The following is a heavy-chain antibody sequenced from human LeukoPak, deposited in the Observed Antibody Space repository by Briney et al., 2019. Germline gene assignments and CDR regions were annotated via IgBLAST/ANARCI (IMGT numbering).Heavy chain of an antibody. V-gene: IGHV1-18*01. Sequence: GASVKVSCKASGYTFTSYGISWVRQAPGQGLEWMGWISAYNGNTNYAQKLQGRVTMTTDTSTSTAYMELRSLRSDDTAVYYCARVLAPYCSGGSCYPHYYYYYYMDVWGKGTTVTISS. CDR3: ARVLAPYCSGGSCYPHYYYYYYMDV. CDR2: ISAYNGNT. J-gene: IGHJ6*03. CDR1: GYTFTSYG. D-gene: IGHD2-15*01.